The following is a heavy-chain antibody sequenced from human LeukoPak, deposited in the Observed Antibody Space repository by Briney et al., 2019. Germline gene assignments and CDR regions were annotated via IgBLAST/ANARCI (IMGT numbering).Heavy chain of an antibody. J-gene: IGHJ4*02. D-gene: IGHD3-3*01. CDR2: IYYSGST. V-gene: IGHV4-59*01. CDR1: GGPISSYY. Sequence: SETLSLTCTVSGGPISSYYWSWIRQPPGKGLEWIGYIYYSGSTNYNPSLKSRVTISVDTSKNQFSLKLSSVTAADTAVYYCARVNDFWSGSTNYYFDYWGQGTLVTVSS. CDR3: ARVNDFWSGSTNYYFDY.